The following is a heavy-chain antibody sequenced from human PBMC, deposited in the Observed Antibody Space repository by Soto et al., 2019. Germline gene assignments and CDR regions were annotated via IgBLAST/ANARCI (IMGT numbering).Heavy chain of an antibody. D-gene: IGHD2-15*01. CDR2: IYYIGSN. Sequence: SETLSLTCPVCGGSVSSGSYYWSWIRQPPGKGLEWIGYIYYIGSNTYNPSLKSRVTISVEKSKNQFLLKMSSVTAADTAVYHCARERLHQFDYRGPGNMVIVYS. CDR3: ARERLHQFDY. V-gene: IGHV4-61*01. CDR1: GGSVSSGSYY. J-gene: IGHJ4*02.